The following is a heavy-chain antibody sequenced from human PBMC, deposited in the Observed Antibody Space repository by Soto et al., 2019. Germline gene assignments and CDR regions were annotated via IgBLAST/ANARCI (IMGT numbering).Heavy chain of an antibody. CDR3: ARVVTTVVSNWFDP. Sequence: SETLCLTCAVYGGSFSGYYWSWIRQPPGKGLEWIGEINHSGSTNYNPSLKSRVTISVDTSKNQFSLKLSSVTAADTAVYYCARVVTTVVSNWFDPWGQGTLVTVSS. J-gene: IGHJ5*02. CDR1: GGSFSGYY. CDR2: INHSGST. D-gene: IGHD4-17*01. V-gene: IGHV4-34*01.